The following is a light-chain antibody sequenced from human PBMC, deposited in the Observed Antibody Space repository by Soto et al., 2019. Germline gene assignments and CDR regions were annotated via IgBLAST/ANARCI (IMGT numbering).Light chain of an antibody. CDR3: QQYNNWPTWA. J-gene: IGKJ1*01. CDR2: GAS. V-gene: IGKV3-15*01. Sequence: EIVMTQSTATLSVSPRERATLSCGASQSVSSNLAWYQQKPGQAPRLLIYGASTRATGIPARFSGSGSGTEFTLTISSLQSEDFAVYYCQQYNNWPTWAFGQGTKVDI. CDR1: QSVSSN.